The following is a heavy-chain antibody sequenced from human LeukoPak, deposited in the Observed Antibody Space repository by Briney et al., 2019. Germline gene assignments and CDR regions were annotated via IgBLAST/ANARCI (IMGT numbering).Heavy chain of an antibody. J-gene: IGHJ3*02. V-gene: IGHV1-46*01. CDR3: ARPRAPVTRISSFDI. D-gene: IGHD4-17*01. CDR1: GYTFTSYY. Sequence: GASVKVSCKASGYTFTSYYMHWVRQAPGQGLEWMGIINPSGGSTSYAQKFQGRVTMTRDTSTSTVYMELSSLRADDTAVYYCARPRAPVTRISSFDIWGQGTMVTVSS. CDR2: INPSGGST.